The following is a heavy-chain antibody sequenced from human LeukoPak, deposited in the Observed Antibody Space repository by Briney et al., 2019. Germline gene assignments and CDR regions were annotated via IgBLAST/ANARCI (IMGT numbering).Heavy chain of an antibody. CDR3: ARKRSSGYYDSSGYAIDAFDM. V-gene: IGHV5-51*01. D-gene: IGHD3-22*01. J-gene: IGHJ3*02. CDR2: IYPSDSDI. CDR1: GYRLISYW. Sequence: GESLQISCKASGYRLISYWIGWVRQVSGKGLEWIGTIYPSDSDIRYSPSFQGQVTISADKSINTAYLQWGSLKASDTAMYYCARKRSSGYYDSSGYAIDAFDMWGQGTMVTISS.